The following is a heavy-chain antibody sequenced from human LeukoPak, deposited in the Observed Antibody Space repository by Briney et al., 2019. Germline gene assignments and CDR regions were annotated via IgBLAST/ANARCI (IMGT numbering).Heavy chain of an antibody. J-gene: IGHJ3*02. CDR2: ISAYNGNT. D-gene: IGHD1-20*01. CDR3: ARDPYNWNDGAFDI. CDR1: GYTFTSYD. V-gene: IGHV1-18*01. Sequence: ASVKVSCKASGYTFTSYDISWVRQAPGQGLEWMGWISAYNGNTNYAQKLQGRVTMTTDTSTSTAYMELRSLRSDDTAVYYCARDPYNWNDGAFDIWGQGTMVTVSS.